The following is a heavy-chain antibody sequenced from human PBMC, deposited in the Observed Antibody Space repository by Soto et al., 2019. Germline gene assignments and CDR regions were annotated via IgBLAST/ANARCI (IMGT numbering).Heavy chain of an antibody. V-gene: IGHV3-33*06. D-gene: IGHD3-3*01. J-gene: IGHJ4*02. Sequence: QVHLVESGGGIVQPGRSLRLSCAASGFPFSIYGMHWVRQAPGKGLEWVAGIFYDGSTQYYVDSVKGRFTISRDNSKNTLDLQMSSLRAEDTAVYYCAKGPFTHSWSFQDYFEYWGQGTLVTVSS. CDR2: IFYDGSTQ. CDR1: GFPFSIYG. CDR3: AKGPFTHSWSFQDYFEY.